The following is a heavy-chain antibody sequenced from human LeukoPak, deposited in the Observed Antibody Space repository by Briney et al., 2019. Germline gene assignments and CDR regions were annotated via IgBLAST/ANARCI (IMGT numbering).Heavy chain of an antibody. V-gene: IGHV3-21*01. D-gene: IGHD2-2*01. CDR3: ARDWALGYCSSTSCGYYYYYGMDV. Sequence: PGGPLRLSCAASGFTFSSYSMNWVRQAPGKGLEWVSSISSSSSYIYYADSVKGRFTISRDNAKNSLYLQMNSLRAEDTAVYYCARDWALGYCSSTSCGYYYYYGMDVWGQGTTVTVSS. CDR1: GFTFSSYS. CDR2: ISSSSSYI. J-gene: IGHJ6*02.